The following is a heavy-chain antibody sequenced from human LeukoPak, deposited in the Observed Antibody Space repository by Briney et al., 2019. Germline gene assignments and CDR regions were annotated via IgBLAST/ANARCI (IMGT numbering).Heavy chain of an antibody. CDR1: GYTLTELS. Sequence: ASVKVSCKVSGYTLTELSMHWVRQAPGKGLEWMGGFDPEDGETIYAQKFQGRVTMTEDTSTDTAYMELSSLRSEDTAVYYCAKDEIMITFGGVIDPYYYYGMDVWGQGTTVTVSS. D-gene: IGHD3-16*02. CDR2: FDPEDGET. V-gene: IGHV1-24*01. CDR3: AKDEIMITFGGVIDPYYYYGMDV. J-gene: IGHJ6*02.